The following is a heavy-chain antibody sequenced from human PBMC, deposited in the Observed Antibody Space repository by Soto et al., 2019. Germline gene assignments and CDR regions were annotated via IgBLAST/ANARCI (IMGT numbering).Heavy chain of an antibody. V-gene: IGHV3-30-3*01. CDR3: VRDPGYSSGWNWFDP. CDR2: ISYDGSNK. Sequence: QVQLVESGGGVVQPGRSLRLSCAASGFTFSSYAMHWVRQAPGKGLEWVAVISYDGSNKYYADSVKGRFTISRDNSKNTLYLQMNSLRAEDTAVYYCVRDPGYSSGWNWFDPWGQGTLVTVSS. CDR1: GFTFSSYA. D-gene: IGHD6-19*01. J-gene: IGHJ5*02.